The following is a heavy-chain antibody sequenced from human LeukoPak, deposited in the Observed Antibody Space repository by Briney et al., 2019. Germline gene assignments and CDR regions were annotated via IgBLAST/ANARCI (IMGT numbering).Heavy chain of an antibody. D-gene: IGHD5-24*01. Sequence: WASVKVSCKASGYTFTSYYMHWVRQAPGQGLERMGIINPSGGSTSYAQKLQGRVTMTRDTATSTVYMELSSLRSEDTAVYYCARGDGYNYFFAAFDIWGQGTMVTVSS. CDR3: ARGDGYNYFFAAFDI. CDR1: GYTFTSYY. V-gene: IGHV1-46*04. J-gene: IGHJ3*02. CDR2: INPSGGST.